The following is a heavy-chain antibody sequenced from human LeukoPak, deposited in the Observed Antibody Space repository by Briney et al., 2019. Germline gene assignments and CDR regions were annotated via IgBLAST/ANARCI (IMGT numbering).Heavy chain of an antibody. Sequence: SETLSLTCTVSGGSISSGGYYWSWIRQHPGKGLEWIGYIYYSGSTYYNPSLKSRVTISVDTTKNQFSLNLSSVTAADTAVYYCARVRFYYASGSHDFDYWGQGTLVTVSS. CDR1: GGSISSGGYY. CDR2: IYYSGST. D-gene: IGHD3-10*01. CDR3: ARVRFYYASGSHDFDY. V-gene: IGHV4-31*03. J-gene: IGHJ4*02.